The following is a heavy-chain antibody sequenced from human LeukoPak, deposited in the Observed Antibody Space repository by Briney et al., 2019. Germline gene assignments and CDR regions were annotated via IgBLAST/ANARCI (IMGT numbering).Heavy chain of an antibody. CDR2: IYSGGDT. V-gene: IGHV3-66*01. J-gene: IGHJ4*02. CDR3: AKERNLEIAVAGTIFDY. D-gene: IGHD6-19*01. CDR1: GFTVSSNY. Sequence: GGSLRLSCAASGFTVSSNYMGWVRQAPGKGLEWVSVIYSGGDTYYADSVKGRFTISRDNSKNMLYLEMTSLKAEDTAVYYCAKERNLEIAVAGTIFDYWGQGTLVTVSS.